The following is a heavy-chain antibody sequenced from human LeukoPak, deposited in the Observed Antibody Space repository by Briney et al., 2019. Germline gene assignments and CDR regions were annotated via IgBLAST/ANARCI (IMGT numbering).Heavy chain of an antibody. V-gene: IGHV4-39*07. J-gene: IGHJ4*02. Sequence: SETLSLTCTVSGGSISSSSYYWGWIRQPPGKGLEWIGSIYYSGSTYYNPSLKSRVTISVDTSKNQFSLKLSSVTAADTAVYYCARVRYSGSYGGGDYFDYWGQGTLVTVSS. D-gene: IGHD1-26*01. CDR1: GGSISSSSYY. CDR2: IYYSGST. CDR3: ARVRYSGSYGGGDYFDY.